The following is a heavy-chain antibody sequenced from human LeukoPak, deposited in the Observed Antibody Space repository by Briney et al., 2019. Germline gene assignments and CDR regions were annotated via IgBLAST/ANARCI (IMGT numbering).Heavy chain of an antibody. CDR1: GGSISSGGYY. Sequence: SETLSLTCTVSGGSISSGGYYWSWIRQPPGKGLEWIGYIYHSGSTYYNPSLKSRVTISVDRSKNQFSLKLSSVTAADTAVYYCARDPHDYGDSYWYFDLWGRGTLVTVSS. V-gene: IGHV4-30-2*01. CDR2: IYHSGST. J-gene: IGHJ2*01. CDR3: ARDPHDYGDSYWYFDL. D-gene: IGHD4-17*01.